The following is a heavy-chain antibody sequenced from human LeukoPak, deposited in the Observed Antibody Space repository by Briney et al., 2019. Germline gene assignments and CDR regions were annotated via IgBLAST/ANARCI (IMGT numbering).Heavy chain of an antibody. Sequence: PGGSLRLSCAASGFTFSGYSMNWVRQAPGKGLEWVSYISSRGTTIYYADSVKGRFTISRDNAKKSLHLQMNSLRAEDTALYYCASDQVVTASDAFDIWGQGTLVTVSS. J-gene: IGHJ4*02. CDR2: ISSRGTTI. V-gene: IGHV3-48*01. CDR3: ASDQVVTASDAFDI. CDR1: GFTFSGYS. D-gene: IGHD2-21*02.